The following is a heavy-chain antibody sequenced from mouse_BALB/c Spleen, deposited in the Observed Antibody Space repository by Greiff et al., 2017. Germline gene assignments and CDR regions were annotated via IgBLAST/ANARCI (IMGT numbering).Heavy chain of an antibody. CDR1: GFNIKDTY. J-gene: IGHJ4*01. Sequence: EVQLQQSGAELVKPGASVKLSCTASGFNIKDTYMHWVKQRPEQGLEWIGRIDPANGNTKYDPKFQGKATITADTSSNTAYLQLSSLTSEDTAVYYCAVSYYGNYGAMDYWGQGTSVTVSS. V-gene: IGHV14-3*02. CDR2: IDPANGNT. CDR3: AVSYYGNYGAMDY. D-gene: IGHD2-10*01.